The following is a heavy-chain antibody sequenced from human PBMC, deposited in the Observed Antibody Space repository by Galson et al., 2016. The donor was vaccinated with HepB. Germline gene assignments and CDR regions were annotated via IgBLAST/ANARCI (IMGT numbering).Heavy chain of an antibody. CDR2: ISWNSGI. CDR1: GFTFDDYA. V-gene: IGHV3-9*01. D-gene: IGHD3-3*01. CDR3: AKGPDYDFWSGPTYYFDY. Sequence: SLRLSCAASGFTFDDYAMHWVRQAPGKGLEWVSGISWNSGIAYADSVKGRFTISRDYAKNSLYLQMNSLRDEDTALYYCAKGPDYDFWSGPTYYFDYWGQGTLVTVSS. J-gene: IGHJ4*02.